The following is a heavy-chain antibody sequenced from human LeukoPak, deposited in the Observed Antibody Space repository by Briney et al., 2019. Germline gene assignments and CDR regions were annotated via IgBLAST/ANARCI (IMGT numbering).Heavy chain of an antibody. V-gene: IGHV1-2*02. CDR2: ISPNTGAT. Sequence: ASVKVSCKPSGYTFTGDYLHWVRQAPGQALEWMGWISPNTGATVYAQNFQDRVTMSRDTSIDTAYMDLSSLRSDDTAVYYCARDRVGSGWPRPYYFEFWGQGTLVTVSS. D-gene: IGHD6-19*01. J-gene: IGHJ4*02. CDR3: ARDRVGSGWPRPYYFEF. CDR1: GYTFTGDY.